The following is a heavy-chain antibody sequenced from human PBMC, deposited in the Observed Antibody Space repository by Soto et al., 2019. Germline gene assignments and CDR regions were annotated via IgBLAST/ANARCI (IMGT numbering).Heavy chain of an antibody. D-gene: IGHD3-10*01. CDR3: AREGAGDYGSGRAQNNWFDP. V-gene: IGHV4-31*03. CDR2: IYYSGST. Sequence: TSQPMSHTCTVAGVSSSSGGYYRSWIRQHPGKGLEWIGYIYYSGSTYYNPSLKSRVTISVDTSKNQFSLKLSSVTAADTAVYYCAREGAGDYGSGRAQNNWFDPWGQGTLVTVSS. J-gene: IGHJ5*02. CDR1: GVSSSSGGYY.